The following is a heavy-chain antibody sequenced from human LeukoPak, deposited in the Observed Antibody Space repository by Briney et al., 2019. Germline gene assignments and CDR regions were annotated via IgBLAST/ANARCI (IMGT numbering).Heavy chain of an antibody. D-gene: IGHD2-2*01. CDR3: ARSTLPYSYYGMDV. CDR2: ISAYNGNT. J-gene: IGHJ6*02. Sequence: ASVKVSCKASGYTFTSYGISWVRQAPGQGLEWMGWISAYNGNTNYAQKLQGRVTMTTDTSTSTAYMELRSLRSDDTAVYYCARSTLPYSYYGMDVWGQGTTVTVSS. V-gene: IGHV1-18*01. CDR1: GYTFTSYG.